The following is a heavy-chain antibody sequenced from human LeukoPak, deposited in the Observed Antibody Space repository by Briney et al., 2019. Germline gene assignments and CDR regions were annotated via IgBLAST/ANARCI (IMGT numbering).Heavy chain of an antibody. CDR2: IYYSGST. Sequence: SETLSLTCTVSGGSISSGGYYWSWIRQHPGKGLEWIGYIYYSGSTYYNPSLKSRVTISVDTSKNQFSLKLSSVTAADTAVYYCARDAYPGAGPDAFDIWGQGTMVTVSS. V-gene: IGHV4-31*03. J-gene: IGHJ3*02. D-gene: IGHD1-14*01. CDR3: ARDAYPGAGPDAFDI. CDR1: GGSISSGGYY.